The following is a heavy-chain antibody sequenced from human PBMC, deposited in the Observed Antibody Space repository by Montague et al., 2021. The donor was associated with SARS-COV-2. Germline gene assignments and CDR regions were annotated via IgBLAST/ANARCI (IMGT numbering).Heavy chain of an antibody. D-gene: IGHD3-10*01. CDR1: GTSFSGYY. J-gene: IGHJ6*03. CDR3: ARLRDGVVPSPILGVGPYYSYYYMDV. Sequence: SETLSLTCAVHGTSFSGYYWNWIRQPPGKGLKWIGEINHGGSTKYSPSLKSRLTISADTSKNQFSLKLTSVAAADTAVYYCARLRDGVVPSPILGVGPYYSYYYMDVWGRGTTVTVSS. V-gene: IGHV4-34*01. CDR2: INHGGST.